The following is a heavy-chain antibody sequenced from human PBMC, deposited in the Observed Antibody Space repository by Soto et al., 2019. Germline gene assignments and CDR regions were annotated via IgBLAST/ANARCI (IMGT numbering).Heavy chain of an antibody. Sequence: SETLSLTCTVSGGSISSSSYYWGWIRQPPGKGLEWIGSIYYSGSTYYNPSLKSRVTTSVDTSKNQFSLKLSSVTAADTAVYYCASSADCSSTSCYYGLGWFDPWGQGTLVTVSS. CDR1: GGSISSSSYY. CDR2: IYYSGST. D-gene: IGHD2-2*01. CDR3: ASSADCSSTSCYYGLGWFDP. J-gene: IGHJ5*02. V-gene: IGHV4-39*01.